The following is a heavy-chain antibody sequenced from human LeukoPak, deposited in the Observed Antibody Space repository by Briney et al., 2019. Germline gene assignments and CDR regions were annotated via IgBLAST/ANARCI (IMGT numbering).Heavy chain of an antibody. CDR1: GGSISIATYS. Sequence: SETLSLTCTVPGGSISIATYSWGWIRQPPGKGLEWIGNLYYSGSTNYNPSLKSRLTISVDTSKNQFSLKLSSVTAADTAVYHCARLRTGGTSYVRGDWFDPWGQGTLATVSS. V-gene: IGHV4-39*01. D-gene: IGHD2-8*02. CDR3: ARLRTGGTSYVRGDWFDP. J-gene: IGHJ5*02. CDR2: LYYSGST.